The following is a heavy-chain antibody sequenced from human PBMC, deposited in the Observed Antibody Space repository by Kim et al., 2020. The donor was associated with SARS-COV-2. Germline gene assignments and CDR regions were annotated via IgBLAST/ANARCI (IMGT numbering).Heavy chain of an antibody. J-gene: IGHJ2*01. D-gene: IGHD4-4*01. CDR2: IYYSGST. V-gene: IGHV4-61*01. Sequence: SETLSLTCTVSGGSVSSGSYYWSWIRQPPGKGLEWIGYIYYSGSTNYNPSLKSRVTISVDTSKNQFSLKLSSVTAADTAVYYCARRTVTKGYFDLWGRGTLVTVSS. CDR1: GGSVSSGSYY. CDR3: ARRTVTKGYFDL.